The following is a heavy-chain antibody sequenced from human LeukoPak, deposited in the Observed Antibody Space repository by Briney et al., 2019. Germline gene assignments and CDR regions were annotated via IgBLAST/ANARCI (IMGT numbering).Heavy chain of an antibody. CDR1: GFTFSNYA. J-gene: IGHJ4*02. CDR3: ATRHEYSYPY. Sequence: PGGSLRLSCAASGFTFSNYAMHWVRQAPGKGLEYASAIGGNGDTSYCADSVKGRFTISRDNSKNTVYLQMGSLRTEDMAVYYCATRHEYSYPYWGQGTLVTVSS. D-gene: IGHD5-18*01. CDR2: IGGNGDTS. V-gene: IGHV3-64*02.